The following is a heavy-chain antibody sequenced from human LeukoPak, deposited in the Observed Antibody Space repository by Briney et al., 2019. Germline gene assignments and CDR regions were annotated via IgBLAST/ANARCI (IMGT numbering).Heavy chain of an antibody. CDR2: IYHSGST. Sequence: PSGTLSLTCAVSGGSISSSNWWSWVRQPPGKGLEWIGEIYHSGSTNYNPSLKSRVTISVDKSKNQFSLKLSSVTAADTAVYYCARQYYYASGTLYYYYYLDVWGEGDTVTVSS. CDR3: ARQYYYASGTLYYYYYLDV. J-gene: IGHJ6*03. V-gene: IGHV4-4*02. D-gene: IGHD3-10*01. CDR1: GGSISSSNW.